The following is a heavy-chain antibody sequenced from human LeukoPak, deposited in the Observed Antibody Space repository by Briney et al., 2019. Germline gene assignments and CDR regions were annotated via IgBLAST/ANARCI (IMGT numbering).Heavy chain of an antibody. CDR1: GFTVSSSY. CDR3: ARDLIVGANHDAFDI. Sequence: PGGSLRLSCAASGFTVSSSYMSWVRQAPGKGLERVSLIYSGGSTYYADSVKGRFTISRDNSKNTLYLQMNSLRAEDTAVYYCARDLIVGANHDAFDIWGQGTMVTVSS. CDR2: IYSGGST. J-gene: IGHJ3*02. D-gene: IGHD1-26*01. V-gene: IGHV3-53*01.